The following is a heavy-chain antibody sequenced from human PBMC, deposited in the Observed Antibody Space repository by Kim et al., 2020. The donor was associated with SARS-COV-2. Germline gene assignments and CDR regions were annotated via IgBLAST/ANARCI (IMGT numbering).Heavy chain of an antibody. V-gene: IGHV4-34*01. J-gene: IGHJ6*02. D-gene: IGHD6-19*01. CDR3: ARVVSSGWRYGMDV. Sequence: NPSLKSRVTISVDTSKNQFSLKLSSVTAADTAVYYCARVVSSGWRYGMDVWGQGTTVTVSS.